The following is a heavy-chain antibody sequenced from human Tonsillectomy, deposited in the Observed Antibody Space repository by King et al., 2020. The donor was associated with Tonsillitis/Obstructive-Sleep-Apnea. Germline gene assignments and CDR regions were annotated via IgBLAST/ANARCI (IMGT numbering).Heavy chain of an antibody. CDR3: ARAPLYYYDSSAYYNWFDP. V-gene: IGHV4-34*01. CDR1: GGSFSGYY. J-gene: IGHJ5*02. D-gene: IGHD3-22*01. Sequence: VQLQQWGAGLLKPSETLSLTCAVYGGSFSGYYWNWIRQPPGKGLEWIGEINHSGSTNYNSSLKSRVTISVDTSKNQFSLKLSSVTAADTAVYYCARAPLYYYDSSAYYNWFDPWGQGTLLTVSS. CDR2: INHSGST.